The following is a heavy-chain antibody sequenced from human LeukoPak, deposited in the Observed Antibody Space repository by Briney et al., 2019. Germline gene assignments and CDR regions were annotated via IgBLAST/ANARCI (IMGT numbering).Heavy chain of an antibody. CDR2: ICSSGSTI. V-gene: IGHV3-11*01. CDR3: ARTIYDSSGYYPG. D-gene: IGHD3-22*01. J-gene: IGHJ4*02. CDR1: GFTFSDYY. Sequence: GGSLRLSCAASGFTFSDYYMSWIRQAPGKGLEWVSYICSSGSTIYYADSVKGRFTISRDNAKNSLYLQMNSLRAEDTAVYYCARTIYDSSGYYPGWGQGTLVTVSS.